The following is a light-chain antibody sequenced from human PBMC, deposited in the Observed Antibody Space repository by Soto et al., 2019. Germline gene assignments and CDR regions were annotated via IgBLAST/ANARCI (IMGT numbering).Light chain of an antibody. CDR3: QQYDNWPPWT. CDR2: GAS. J-gene: IGKJ1*01. Sequence: EIVMTQSPVTLSVSPGERATLSCRASQSVRSNLAWYQQKPGQAPRLLIYGASTRVTGLPARFSGSGSGTEFTLTISSLQSEDFAVYYCQQYDNWPPWTFGQGTKVEIK. CDR1: QSVRSN. V-gene: IGKV3-15*01.